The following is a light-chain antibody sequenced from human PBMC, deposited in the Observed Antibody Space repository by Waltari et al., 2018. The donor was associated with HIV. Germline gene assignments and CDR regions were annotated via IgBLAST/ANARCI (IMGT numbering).Light chain of an antibody. CDR1: STAVGHYAY. J-gene: IGLJ2*01. CDR2: EVS. CDR3: SSYTTRSTVI. Sequence: QSALTQPASVSGSPGQSITISCTGTSTAVGHYAYVSWYRQHPGKAPKLIIYEVSNRPSGVSNRFSGSKSVNTASLTISGLQAEDEADYYCSSYTTRSTVIFGGGTKLTVL. V-gene: IGLV2-14*01.